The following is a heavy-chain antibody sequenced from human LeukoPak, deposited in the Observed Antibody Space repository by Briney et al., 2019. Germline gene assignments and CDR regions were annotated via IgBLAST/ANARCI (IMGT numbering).Heavy chain of an antibody. V-gene: IGHV3-21*01. J-gene: IGHJ5*02. CDR2: IPRSSDNT. CDR1: GFTLSRYS. D-gene: IGHD2-2*01. CDR3: ANLHREYQVLTPFCFDP. Sequence: PGRSLRLSCAAWGFTLSRYSMNWVRQAPGKGLEYVSSIPRSSDNTYYADTVKGRFTITTDNAKNSPYLQMNSLRAEDTAVYYCANLHREYQVLTPFCFDPWGQGTLVTVSS.